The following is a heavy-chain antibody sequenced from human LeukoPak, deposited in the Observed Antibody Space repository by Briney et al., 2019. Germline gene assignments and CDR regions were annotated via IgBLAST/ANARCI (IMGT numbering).Heavy chain of an antibody. V-gene: IGHV1-18*01. CDR3: ARDRSSYSSSYLVDY. CDR1: GYTFTSYG. CDR2: ISAYNGNT. J-gene: IGHJ4*02. Sequence: GASVKVSCKASGYTFTSYGISWVRQAPGQGLEWMGWISAYNGNTNYAQKLQGRVTMTTDTSTSTAYMELRSLRSDDTAVYYCARDRSSYSSSYLVDYWGQGTLVTVSS. D-gene: IGHD6-6*01.